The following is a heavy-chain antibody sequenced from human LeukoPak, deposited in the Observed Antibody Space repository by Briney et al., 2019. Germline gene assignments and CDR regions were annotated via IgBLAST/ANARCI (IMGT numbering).Heavy chain of an antibody. V-gene: IGHV3-74*01. CDR3: ARDFEAPSNC. CDR2: INPDGRRT. Sequence: PGGSLRLSCAASGFKLSSYWIHWVRQAPGEGLVWVSRINPDGRRTDYADSVEGRFTISRDNNKNTVNLKMNSLRAEDTAVYYCARDFEAPSNCWGQGTLVPVSS. D-gene: IGHD3-9*01. CDR1: GFKLSSYW. J-gene: IGHJ4*02.